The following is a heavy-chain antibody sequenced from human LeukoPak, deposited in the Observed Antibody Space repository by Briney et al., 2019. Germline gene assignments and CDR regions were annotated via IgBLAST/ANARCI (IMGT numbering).Heavy chain of an antibody. CDR1: GGSISSGSYY. D-gene: IGHD3-10*01. CDR3: ARDRLWFGDYYFDY. CDR2: IYTSGST. Sequence: SQTLSLTCTVSGGSISSGSYYWSWIRQPAGKGLEWIGRIYTSGSTNYNPSLKSRVTISVDTSKNQFSLKLSSVTAADTAVYYCARDRLWFGDYYFDYWGQGTLVTVSS. J-gene: IGHJ4*02. V-gene: IGHV4-61*02.